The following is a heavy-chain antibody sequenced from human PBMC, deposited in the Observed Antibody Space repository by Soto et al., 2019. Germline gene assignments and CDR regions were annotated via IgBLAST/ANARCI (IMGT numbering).Heavy chain of an antibody. D-gene: IGHD3-10*01. J-gene: IGHJ3*01. CDR3: ASRFGELLADAFDF. V-gene: IGHV4-4*02. CDR2: IYHRGST. CDR1: GGSISSRNW. Sequence: QVQLQESGPGLVKPSGTLSLTCAVSGGSISSRNWWCWVRQPPGKGREWIGEIYHRGSTNYNPSPKSRVTISVDKSKNQFSLKLSSVTAADTAVYYCASRFGELLADAFDFWGQGTMVTVSS.